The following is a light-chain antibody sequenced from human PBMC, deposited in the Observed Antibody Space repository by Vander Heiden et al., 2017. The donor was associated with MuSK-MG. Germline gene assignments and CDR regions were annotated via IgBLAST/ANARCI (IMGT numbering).Light chain of an antibody. CDR3: QEYNNWPPIT. CDR1: QSVSSN. J-gene: IGKJ4*01. CDR2: GAS. Sequence: EIVMTQSPATLSVSPGERATLSCRASQSVSSNLAWYQQKPGQAPRLIIYGASTRATGIPVRFSGSGSGTEFTLTISSLQSEDFAVYYCQEYNNWPPITFGGGTKVEIK. V-gene: IGKV3-15*01.